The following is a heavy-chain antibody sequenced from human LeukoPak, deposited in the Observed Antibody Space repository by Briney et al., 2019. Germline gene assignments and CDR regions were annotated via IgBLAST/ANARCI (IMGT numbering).Heavy chain of an antibody. CDR2: IYYSGST. CDR1: GGSISSGGYY. CDR3: ARVKSTGYYYYGMDV. V-gene: IGHV4-31*03. J-gene: IGHJ6*02. Sequence: SETLSLTCSVSGGSISSGGYYWSWIRQHPGKGLEWIGYIYYSGSTYYNPSLKSRVTISVDTSKNQFSLKLSSVTAADTAVYYCARVKSTGYYYYGMDVWGQGTTVTVSS.